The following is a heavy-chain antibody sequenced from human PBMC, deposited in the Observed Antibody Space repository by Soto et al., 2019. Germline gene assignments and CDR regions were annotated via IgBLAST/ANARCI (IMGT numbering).Heavy chain of an antibody. V-gene: IGHV3-33*01. CDR3: AREDGDYLLDY. CDR1: GFTFSSYG. CDR2: IWYDGSNK. D-gene: IGHD4-17*01. Sequence: GGSLRLSCAASGFTFSSYGMHWVRQAPGKGLEWVAVIWYDGSNKYYADSVKGRFTISRDNSKNTLYLQMNSLRAEDTAVYYCAREDGDYLLDYWGQGTLVTVSS. J-gene: IGHJ4*02.